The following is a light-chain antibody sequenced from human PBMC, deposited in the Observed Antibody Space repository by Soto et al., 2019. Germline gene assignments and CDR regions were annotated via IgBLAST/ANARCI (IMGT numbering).Light chain of an antibody. Sequence: QSSPTQPASLSGAPWPSVTNPRPGTSKDVGGYNYVSWYQQFPGKAPKLIIYDVTNRPSGVSFHFSGSKSGNTASLTISGLQAEDEAGYHCSSYSSTSTRRLFGAGTKVTVL. CDR3: SSYSSTSTRRL. V-gene: IGLV2-14*03. CDR2: DVT. CDR1: SKDVGGYNY. J-gene: IGLJ1*01.